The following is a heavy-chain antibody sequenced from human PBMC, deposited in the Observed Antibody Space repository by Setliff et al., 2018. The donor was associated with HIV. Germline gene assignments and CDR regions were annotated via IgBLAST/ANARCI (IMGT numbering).Heavy chain of an antibody. CDR1: GGSISSYY. J-gene: IGHJ6*03. CDR3: ARDPPGYYMDV. V-gene: IGHV4-59*01. CDR2: IYYSGST. Sequence: SETLSLTCTVSGGSISSYYWSWIRQPPGKGLEWIGYIYYSGSTNYNPSLKSRVTISVDTSKNQFSLKLSSVTAADTAVYYCARDPPGYYMDVWGKGTTVTVSS.